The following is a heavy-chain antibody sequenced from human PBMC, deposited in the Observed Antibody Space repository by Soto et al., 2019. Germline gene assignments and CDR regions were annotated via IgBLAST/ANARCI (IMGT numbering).Heavy chain of an antibody. CDR1: GLTFDDYA. J-gene: IGHJ4*02. CDR3: DSGRGYVILTVYYPYFDY. CDR2: ISWNSGSI. V-gene: IGHV3-9*01. D-gene: IGHD3-9*01. Sequence: EVQLVESGGGLVQSGKSLRLSCAASGLTFDDYAMHWVRQAPGKDLEWVSGISWNSGSIGYADSVKGRFTISRDNAKNSLYLQMHSLRAVDTALYYCDSGRGYVILTVYYPYFDYWGQGTLVTVSS.